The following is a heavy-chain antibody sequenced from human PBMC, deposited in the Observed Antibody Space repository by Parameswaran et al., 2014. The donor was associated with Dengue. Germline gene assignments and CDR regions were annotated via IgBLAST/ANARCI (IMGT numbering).Heavy chain of an antibody. V-gene: IGHV4-34*01. CDR2: INHSGST. CDR3: ARVNCSSTSCYEFDY. Sequence: VRQMPGKGLEWIGEINHSGSTNYNPSLKSRVTISVDTSKNQFSLKLSSVTAADTAVYYCARVNCSSTSCYEFDYWGQGTLVTVSS. D-gene: IGHD2-2*01. J-gene: IGHJ4*02.